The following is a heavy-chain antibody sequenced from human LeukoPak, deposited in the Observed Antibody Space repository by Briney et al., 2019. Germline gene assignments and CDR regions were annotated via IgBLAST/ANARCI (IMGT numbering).Heavy chain of an antibody. CDR1: GGSISSYY. D-gene: IGHD3-10*01. J-gene: IGHJ4*02. CDR2: IYTSGST. V-gene: IGHV4-4*07. Sequence: PSETLSLTCTVSGGSISSYYWSWIRQPAGKGLEWIGRIYTSGSTNYNPSLKSRVTVSVDTSKNQFSLKLSSVTAADTAVYYCARGYYGSGSRYFDYWGQGTLVTVSS. CDR3: ARGYYGSGSRYFDY.